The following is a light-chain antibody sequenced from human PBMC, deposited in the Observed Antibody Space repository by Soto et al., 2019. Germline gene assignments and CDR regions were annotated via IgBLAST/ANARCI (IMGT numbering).Light chain of an antibody. CDR2: DAS. CDR3: QQRTNWVFT. Sequence: EVVLTQSPATLSLSPGERATLSCRASQSVSNYLAWYQQKPGQAPRLLIYDASNRATGIPVRFSGSGSGTAFTLTISSLEPEDFAVDYCQQRTNWVFTFGPGTRVDIK. CDR1: QSVSNY. V-gene: IGKV3-11*01. J-gene: IGKJ3*01.